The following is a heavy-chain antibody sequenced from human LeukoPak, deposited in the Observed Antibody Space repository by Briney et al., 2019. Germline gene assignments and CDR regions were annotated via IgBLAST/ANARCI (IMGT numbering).Heavy chain of an antibody. Sequence: TSETLSLTCTVSGGSISSSGYYWGWIRQPPGKGLEWIASIYYSGSTYYNPSLKSRVTISVDTSKNQLSLKLSSLTAADTAVYYCARHEYSGSYYGLSWFDPWGQGTLSPSPQ. CDR1: GGSISSSGYY. J-gene: IGHJ5*02. CDR2: IYYSGST. D-gene: IGHD1-26*01. V-gene: IGHV4-39*01. CDR3: ARHEYSGSYYGLSWFDP.